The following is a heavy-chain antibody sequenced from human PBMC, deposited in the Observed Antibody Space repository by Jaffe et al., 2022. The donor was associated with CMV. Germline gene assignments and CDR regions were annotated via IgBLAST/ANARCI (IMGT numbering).Heavy chain of an antibody. CDR3: ARAFLDSSGFFDY. CDR1: GGSISSYY. V-gene: IGHV4-59*01. D-gene: IGHD3-22*01. CDR2: IYYSGST. J-gene: IGHJ4*02. Sequence: QVQLQESGPGLVKPSETLSLTCTVSGGSISSYYWSWIRQPPGKGLEWIGYIYYSGSTNYNPSLKSRVTISVDTSKNQFSLKLSSVTAADTAVYYCARAFLDSSGFFDYWGQGTLVTVSS.